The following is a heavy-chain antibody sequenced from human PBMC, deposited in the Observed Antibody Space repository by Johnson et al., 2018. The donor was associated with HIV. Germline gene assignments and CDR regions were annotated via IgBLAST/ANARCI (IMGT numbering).Heavy chain of an antibody. Sequence: QVQLVESGGGLVKPGGSLRLSCAASGFTFSSYAMHWVRQAPGKGLEWVAVISYDGSNKYYADSVKGRFTISRDNSKNTLYLQMNSLRAEDTAVYYCARDGWFGEGAFDIWGQGTMVTVSS. CDR1: GFTFSSYA. D-gene: IGHD3-10*01. CDR2: ISYDGSNK. V-gene: IGHV3-30-3*01. J-gene: IGHJ3*02. CDR3: ARDGWFGEGAFDI.